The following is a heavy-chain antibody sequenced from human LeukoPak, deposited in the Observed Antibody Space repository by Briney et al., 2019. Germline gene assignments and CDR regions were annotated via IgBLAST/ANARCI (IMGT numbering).Heavy chain of an antibody. D-gene: IGHD1-14*01. J-gene: IGHJ4*02. CDR3: ARHPRRYTLDY. Sequence: KPSETLSLTCTVSGGSISSSSYYWGWIRQPPGKGLEWIGSIYYSGSTYYNPSLKSRVTISVDTSKNQFSLKLSSVTAADTAVYYCARHPRRYTLDYWGQGTLVTVSS. V-gene: IGHV4-39*01. CDR2: IYYSGST. CDR1: GGSISSSSYY.